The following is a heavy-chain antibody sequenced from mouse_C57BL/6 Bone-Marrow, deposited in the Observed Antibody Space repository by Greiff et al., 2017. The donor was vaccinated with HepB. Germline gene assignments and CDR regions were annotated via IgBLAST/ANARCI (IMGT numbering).Heavy chain of an antibody. CDR3: ARYGAFDY. CDR1: GYTFTSYG. D-gene: IGHD1-1*01. V-gene: IGHV1-81*01. Sequence: VQLQQSGAELARPGASVKLSCKASGYTFTSYGISWVKQRTGQGLEWIGEIYPRSGNTYYNEKFKGKATLTADKSSSTAYMRLRSLTSEDSSVYVCARYGAFDYWGQGTTLTVSS. CDR2: IYPRSGNT. J-gene: IGHJ2*01.